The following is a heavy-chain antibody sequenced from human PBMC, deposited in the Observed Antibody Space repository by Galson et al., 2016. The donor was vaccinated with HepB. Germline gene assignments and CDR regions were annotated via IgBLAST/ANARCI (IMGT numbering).Heavy chain of an antibody. J-gene: IGHJ6*02. D-gene: IGHD3-3*01. CDR2: IYHSGST. Sequence: TLSLTCAVSGGSISSGGYSWSWIRQPPGKGLEWIGYIYHSGSTYYHPSLKSRVTISVDRSKNQFSLKLRSVTAADTAVYYCARGEYYDFWSGYYGMDVWGQGTTVTVSS. CDR3: ARGEYYDFWSGYYGMDV. V-gene: IGHV4-30-2*01. CDR1: GGSISSGGYS.